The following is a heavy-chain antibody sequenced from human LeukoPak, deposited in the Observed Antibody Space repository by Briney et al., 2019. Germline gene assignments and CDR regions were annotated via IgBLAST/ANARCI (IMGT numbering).Heavy chain of an antibody. Sequence: SETLSLTRTVSGGSISSSSYYWGWIRQPPGKGLEWIGSIYYSGSTYYNPSLKSRVTISVDTSKNQFSLKLSSVTAADTAVYYCASEFGELCYFDYWGQGTLVTVSS. CDR3: ASEFGELCYFDY. V-gene: IGHV4-39*01. D-gene: IGHD3-10*01. CDR2: IYYSGST. CDR1: GGSISSSSYY. J-gene: IGHJ4*02.